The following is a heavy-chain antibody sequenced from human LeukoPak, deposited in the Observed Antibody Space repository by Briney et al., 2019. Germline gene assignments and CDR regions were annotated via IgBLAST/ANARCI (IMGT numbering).Heavy chain of an antibody. Sequence: SETLSLTRTVSGDSISNSEDHWTWIRQHPGKGLEWIGYTSNSGYPDSNPALKSRLTISLDTSQNQVSLRLSSVTVADTAVYYCVREPTQPLRFGEFHPFDNWGQGTLVTVSS. CDR2: TSNSGYP. J-gene: IGHJ4*02. CDR1: GDSISNSEDH. CDR3: VREPTQPLRFGEFHPFDN. V-gene: IGHV4-31*03. D-gene: IGHD3-10*01.